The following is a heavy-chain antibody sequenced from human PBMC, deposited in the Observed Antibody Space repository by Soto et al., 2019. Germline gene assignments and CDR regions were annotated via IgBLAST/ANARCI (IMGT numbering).Heavy chain of an antibody. V-gene: IGHV3-23*01. J-gene: IGHJ4*02. D-gene: IGHD3-9*01. CDR1: GFTFSSYA. CDR2: ISGSGGTT. Sequence: PGGSLRLSCAASGFTFSSYAMSWVCQAPGKGLEWVSIISGSGGTTYYADSVKGRFTISRDNSKNTLYLQMNSLRAEDTAVYYCAKKGDYDILTGYFDSWGQGTLVTVSS. CDR3: AKKGDYDILTGYFDS.